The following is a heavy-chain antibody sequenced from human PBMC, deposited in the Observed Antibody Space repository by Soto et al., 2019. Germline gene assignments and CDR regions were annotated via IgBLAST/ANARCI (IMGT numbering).Heavy chain of an antibody. CDR2: IWYDGSNK. Sequence: QVQLVESGGGVVQPGRSLRLSCAASGFTFSSNGMHWVRQAPGKGLEWVAVIWYDGSNKYYADSVKGRFTISRDNSKNTLYLQMNSLRAEDTAVYYCARDSNSYGYPLDYWGQGTLVTVSS. V-gene: IGHV3-33*01. D-gene: IGHD5-18*01. CDR3: ARDSNSYGYPLDY. CDR1: GFTFSSNG. J-gene: IGHJ4*02.